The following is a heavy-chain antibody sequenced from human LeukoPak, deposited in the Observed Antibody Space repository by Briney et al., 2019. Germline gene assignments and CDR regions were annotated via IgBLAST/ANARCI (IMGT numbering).Heavy chain of an antibody. V-gene: IGHV1-2*02. CDR3: ASSGSSWYGPIDP. CDR1: GYTFTGHY. Sequence: ASVKVSCKASGYTFTGHYMHWVRQAPGQGLEWMGWINPNSGGTNYAQKFQGRVTMTRDTSISTAYMELSRLRSDDTAVYYCASSGSSWYGPIDPWGQGTLVTVSS. J-gene: IGHJ5*02. D-gene: IGHD6-13*01. CDR2: INPNSGGT.